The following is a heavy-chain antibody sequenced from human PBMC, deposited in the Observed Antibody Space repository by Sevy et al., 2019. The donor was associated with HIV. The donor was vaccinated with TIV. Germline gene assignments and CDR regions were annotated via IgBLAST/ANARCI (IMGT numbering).Heavy chain of an antibody. CDR2: IYYSGST. CDR1: GGSISSGGYY. CDR3: ARFLEWSTSFDY. J-gene: IGHJ4*02. V-gene: IGHV4-31*03. Sequence: SETLSLTCTVSGGSISSGGYYWSWIRQHPGKGLEWIGYIYYSGSTYYNPSLKSRVTISVDTSKNQFSLKLSSVTAADTAVYCCARFLEWSTSFDYWGQGTLVTVSS. D-gene: IGHD3-3*01.